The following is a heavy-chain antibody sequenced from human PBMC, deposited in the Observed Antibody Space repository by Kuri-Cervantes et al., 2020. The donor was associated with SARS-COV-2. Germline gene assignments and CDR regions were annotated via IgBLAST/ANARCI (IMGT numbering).Heavy chain of an antibody. CDR2: IYYSGST. CDR1: GGSISSSSYY. CDR3: ARDSYYYESSGHHDY. V-gene: IGHV4-39*02. Sequence: SETLSLTCTVSGGSISSSSYYWGWIRQPPGKGLEWIGSIYYSGSTYYNPSLKSRVTISVDTSKNQFSLKLSSVTAADTAVYYCARDSYYYESSGHHDYWGQGTLVTVSS. D-gene: IGHD3-22*01. J-gene: IGHJ4*02.